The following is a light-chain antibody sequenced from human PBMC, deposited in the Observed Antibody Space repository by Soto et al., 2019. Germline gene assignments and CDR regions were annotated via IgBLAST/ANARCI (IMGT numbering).Light chain of an antibody. CDR1: SSNIGSNY. CDR3: AAWDDTLKGLV. Sequence: QAVVTQPPSASGTPGQRVTISCSGSSSNIGSNYVYWYQQVPGTAPRLLMYRASQRPSGVPDRFSGSKSGTSASLAISGLRSDDEADYYCAAWDDTLKGLVFGGGTQLTVL. V-gene: IGLV1-47*01. CDR2: RAS. J-gene: IGLJ2*01.